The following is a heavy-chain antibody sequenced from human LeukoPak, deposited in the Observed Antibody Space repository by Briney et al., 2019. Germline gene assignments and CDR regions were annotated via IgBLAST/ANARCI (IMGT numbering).Heavy chain of an antibody. CDR1: GNTLITHY. Sequence: ASVKVSCKAPGNTLITHYISWVRQAPGQGLEWVGRIVPVIGVATYAQSLQGRVIITADRSTNTAYMELSSLRFEDSAVYFCARHSSRGHYYDFDFWGQGSLVTVSS. CDR2: IVPVIGVA. J-gene: IGHJ4*02. V-gene: IGHV1-69*02. D-gene: IGHD3-22*01. CDR3: ARHSSRGHYYDFDF.